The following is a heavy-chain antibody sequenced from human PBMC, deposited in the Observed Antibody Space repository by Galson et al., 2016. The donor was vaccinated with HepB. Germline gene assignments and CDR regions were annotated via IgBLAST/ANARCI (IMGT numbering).Heavy chain of an antibody. Sequence: ETLSLTCTVSDASIVSDSWSWIRQLPGMGLEWVGNISYSENINYNPSLKSRATISIDTSKNHLSLKLTSVTVADTAVYFCVREIGGGSFDSWGLGTLVTVST. CDR3: VREIGGGSFDS. V-gene: IGHV4-59*08. CDR2: ISYSENI. CDR1: DASIVSDS. D-gene: IGHD3-10*01. J-gene: IGHJ4*02.